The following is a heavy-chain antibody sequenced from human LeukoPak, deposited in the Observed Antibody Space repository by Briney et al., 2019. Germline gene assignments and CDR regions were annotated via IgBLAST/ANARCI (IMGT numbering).Heavy chain of an antibody. Sequence: SETPSLTCTVSGGSISSSSYYWGWIRQPPGKGLEWIGSIYYSGSTYYNPSLKSRVTISVDTSKNQFSLKLSSVTAADTAVYYCARAGNEYYFDYWGQGTLVTVSS. CDR3: ARAGNEYYFDY. J-gene: IGHJ4*02. D-gene: IGHD4-23*01. CDR1: GGSISSSSYY. V-gene: IGHV4-39*07. CDR2: IYYSGST.